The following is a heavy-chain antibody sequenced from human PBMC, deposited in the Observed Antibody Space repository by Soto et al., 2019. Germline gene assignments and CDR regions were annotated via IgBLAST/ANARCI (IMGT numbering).Heavy chain of an antibody. V-gene: IGHV3-74*01. CDR3: ASSNWGSRVNY. CDR2: LNSDGSRT. CDR1: GLNFSNYW. J-gene: IGHJ4*02. Sequence: VQLVESGGGLVQPGGSLRLSCAASGLNFSNYWMHWVRQVPGKGLVWVSRLNSDGSRTRYADSVKGRFTISRDNTKNTLFLQMKSLRAEDTAIYYCASSNWGSRVNYWGQGTLVTVSS. D-gene: IGHD7-27*01.